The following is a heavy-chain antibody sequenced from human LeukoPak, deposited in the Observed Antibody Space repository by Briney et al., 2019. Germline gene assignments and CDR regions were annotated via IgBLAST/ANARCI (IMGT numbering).Heavy chain of an antibody. CDR3: AKESYYSGSGITH. CDR2: ISGNSGTI. V-gene: IGHV3-9*01. D-gene: IGHD3-10*01. J-gene: IGHJ4*02. Sequence: GGSLRLSCAASRLTFDDYAMHWVRQAPGKGLEWVSSISGNSGTIAYADSVKGRFTISRDNAKNSLYLQMNSLRAEDTAFYYCAKESYYSGSGITHWGQGTLVTVSS. CDR1: RLTFDDYA.